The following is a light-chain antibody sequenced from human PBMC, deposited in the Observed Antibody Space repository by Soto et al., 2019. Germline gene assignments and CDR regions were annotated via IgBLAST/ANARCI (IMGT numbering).Light chain of an antibody. V-gene: IGKV3-15*01. CDR3: QHYSNWPPT. CDR2: GAS. J-gene: IGKJ2*01. CDR1: QSVNSN. Sequence: EIDMTQSPATLSVSPGEGATLSCRASQSVNSNLAWYQQKPGQPPRLLISGASTRATGLPARFSGSGSGTEFTLTISSLQSEDFAVYYCQHYSNWPPTFGQGTKLEIK.